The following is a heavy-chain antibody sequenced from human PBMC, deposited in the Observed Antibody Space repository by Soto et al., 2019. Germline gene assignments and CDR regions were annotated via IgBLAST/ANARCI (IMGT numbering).Heavy chain of an antibody. D-gene: IGHD4-17*01. CDR3: VRAVDGDYTGGHYYYYYGMDV. CDR1: GDTFSSYA. V-gene: IGHV1-69*13. CDR2: IIPIFGTA. Sequence: SVKVSCKASGDTFSSYAISWVRQAPGQGLEWMGWIIPIFGTANYAQKFQGRVTMTADESTSTAYMELSSLRSEDTAVYYCVRAVDGDYTGGHYYYYYGMDVWGQGTTVTVSS. J-gene: IGHJ6*02.